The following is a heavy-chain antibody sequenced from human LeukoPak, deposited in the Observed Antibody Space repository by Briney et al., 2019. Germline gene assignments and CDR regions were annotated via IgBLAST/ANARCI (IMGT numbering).Heavy chain of an antibody. J-gene: IGHJ4*02. D-gene: IGHD6-13*01. CDR3: AKDGGYSSSWFTQEFHSFDS. CDR2: ISGSGGGT. Sequence: GGSLRLSCAASGFTFSSYAMSWVRQAPGKGLEWVSTISGSGGGTYYADSVKGRFIISRDNSKTTLYLQMNSLRADDTAVYYCAKDGGYSSSWFTQEFHSFDSWGQGTLVTVSS. V-gene: IGHV3-23*01. CDR1: GFTFSSYA.